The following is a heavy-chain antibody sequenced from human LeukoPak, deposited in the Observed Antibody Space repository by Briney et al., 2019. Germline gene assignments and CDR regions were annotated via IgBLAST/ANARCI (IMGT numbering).Heavy chain of an antibody. J-gene: IGHJ3*02. V-gene: IGHV3-30-3*01. CDR3: AKDHQLVLDDAFDI. CDR1: GFTFSSYA. CDR2: ISYDGSNK. D-gene: IGHD6-6*01. Sequence: GGSLRLSCAASGFTFSSYAMHWVRQAPGKGLEWVAVISYDGSNKYYADSVKGRFTISRDNSKNTLYLQMNSLRAEDTAVYYCAKDHQLVLDDAFDIWGQGTMVTVSS.